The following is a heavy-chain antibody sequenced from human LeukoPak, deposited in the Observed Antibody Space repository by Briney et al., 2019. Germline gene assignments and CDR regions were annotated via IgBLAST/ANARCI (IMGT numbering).Heavy chain of an antibody. J-gene: IGHJ3*02. CDR1: GGSISSGGYY. Sequence: PSETLSLTCTVSGGSISSGGYYWSWIRQPPGKGLEWIGYIYHSGSTYYNPSLKSRVTISVDRSKNQFSLKLSSVTAADTAVYYCARESRSSWYHNAFDIWGQGTMVTVSS. CDR3: ARESRSSWYHNAFDI. V-gene: IGHV4-30-2*01. CDR2: IYHSGST. D-gene: IGHD6-13*01.